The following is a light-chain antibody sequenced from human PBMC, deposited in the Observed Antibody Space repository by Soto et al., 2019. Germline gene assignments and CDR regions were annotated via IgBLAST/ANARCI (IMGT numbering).Light chain of an antibody. CDR1: QAMSTY. J-gene: IGKJ4*02. V-gene: IGKV1-9*01. CDR3: QQLNGYQLA. CDR2: SAS. Sequence: DIQLTQSPSFLSASVGDTVTITCRASQAMSTYLAWYQQKPGKVPKLLIRSASTLKSGVPPRFSVGGSGTEFTLTISTLQPDDSGIYYCQQLNGYQLAFGGGTNVEIK.